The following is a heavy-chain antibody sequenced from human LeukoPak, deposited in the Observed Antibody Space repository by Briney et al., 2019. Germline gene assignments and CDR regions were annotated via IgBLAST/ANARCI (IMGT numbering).Heavy chain of an antibody. Sequence: ASVKDSCKVSGYTLTELSMHWVRQAPGKGLEWLGGFDPEDGETIYAQKFQGRVTMTEDTSTDTAYMELSSLRSEDTAVYYCAYAATIDAFDIWGQGTMVTVSS. CDR2: FDPEDGET. CDR1: GYTLTELS. D-gene: IGHD5-12*01. V-gene: IGHV1-24*01. J-gene: IGHJ3*02. CDR3: AYAATIDAFDI.